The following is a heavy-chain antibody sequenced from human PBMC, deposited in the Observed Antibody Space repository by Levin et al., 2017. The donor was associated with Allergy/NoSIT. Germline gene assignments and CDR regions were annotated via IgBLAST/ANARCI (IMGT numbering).Heavy chain of an antibody. J-gene: IGHJ4*02. CDR1: GFTFNCCW. V-gene: IGHV3-7*01. CDR2: INDDGSLK. D-gene: IGHD2-2*02. CDR3: MSEYTAGY. Sequence: PGGSLRLSCAASGFTFNCCWMNWVRQAPGKGLEWVASINDDGSLKHYVDSVKGRFTISRDNAKKSLSLQMNSLSADDTAIYYCMSEYTAGYWGQGVLVTVSS.